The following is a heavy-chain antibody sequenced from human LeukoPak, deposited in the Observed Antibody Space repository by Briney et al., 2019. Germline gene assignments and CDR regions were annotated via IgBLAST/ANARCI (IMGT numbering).Heavy chain of an antibody. Sequence: GGSLRLSCAASGFTFDDYTMHWVRQAPGKGLEWVSLISWDGGSTYYADSVKGRFTISRDNSKNSLYLQMNSLRTEDTALYYCATHPGQLVHGGLDYWGQGTLVTVSS. CDR2: ISWDGGST. CDR1: GFTFDDYT. V-gene: IGHV3-43*01. CDR3: ATHPGQLVHGGLDY. D-gene: IGHD6-13*01. J-gene: IGHJ4*02.